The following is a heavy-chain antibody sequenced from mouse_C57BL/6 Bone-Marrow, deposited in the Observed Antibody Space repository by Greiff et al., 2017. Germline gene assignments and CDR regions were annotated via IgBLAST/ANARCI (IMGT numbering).Heavy chain of an antibody. D-gene: IGHD1-1*01. J-gene: IGHJ2*01. CDR3: TRGITTVVAYYFDY. Sequence: VQLQQSGAELVRPGASVTLSCKASGYTFTDYEMHWVKQTPVHGLEWIGAIDPETGGTAYNQKFKGKAILTADKSSSTAYMELRSLTSEDSAVYYCTRGITTVVAYYFDYWGQGTTLTVSS. CDR1: GYTFTDYE. CDR2: IDPETGGT. V-gene: IGHV1-15*01.